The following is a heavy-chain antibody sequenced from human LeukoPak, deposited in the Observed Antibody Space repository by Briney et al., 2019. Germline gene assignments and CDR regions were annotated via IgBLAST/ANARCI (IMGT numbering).Heavy chain of an antibody. CDR2: ISSSSSYI. V-gene: IGHV3-21*01. CDR1: GFTFSSYG. J-gene: IGHJ5*02. CDR3: ARDSSSWYNWFDP. D-gene: IGHD6-13*01. Sequence: AGSLRLSCAASGFTFSSYGMNWVRQAPGKGLEWVSSISSSSSYIYYADSVKGRFTISRDNAKNSLYLQMNSLRAEDTAVYYCARDSSSWYNWFDPWGQGTLVTVSS.